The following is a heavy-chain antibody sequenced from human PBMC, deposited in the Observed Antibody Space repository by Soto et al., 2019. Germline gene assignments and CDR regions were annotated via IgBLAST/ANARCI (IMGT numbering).Heavy chain of an antibody. CDR3: ARAERSASSWYLYYYYYGMDV. J-gene: IGHJ6*02. V-gene: IGHV1-2*04. Sequence: GASVKVSCKASGYTFTGYYVHWVRQAPGQGLEWMGGINPNSGGTNYAQKFQGWVTMTRDTSISTAYMELSRLRSDDTAVYYCARAERSASSWYLYYYYYGMDVWGQGPTVTVSS. CDR1: GYTFTGYY. D-gene: IGHD6-13*01. CDR2: INPNSGGT.